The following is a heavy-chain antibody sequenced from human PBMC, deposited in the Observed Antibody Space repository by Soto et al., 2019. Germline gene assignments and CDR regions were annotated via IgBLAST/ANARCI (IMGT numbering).Heavy chain of an antibody. CDR2: ISPTANYT. Sequence: QVQLVQSGAEVKKPGASVKVSCEASGFTFSNYYMHWVRQAPEQGLDWMGLISPTANYTRYAETSQGRFTITRDTSTTTVYMDLSSLTSEDTAVYYCARADSEQYFDYWGQGTLITVSS. D-gene: IGHD6-13*01. J-gene: IGHJ4*02. CDR1: GFTFSNYY. V-gene: IGHV1-46*01. CDR3: ARADSEQYFDY.